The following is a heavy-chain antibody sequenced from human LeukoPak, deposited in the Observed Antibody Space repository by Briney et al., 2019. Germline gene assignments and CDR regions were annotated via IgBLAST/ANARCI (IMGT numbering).Heavy chain of an antibody. J-gene: IGHJ4*02. V-gene: IGHV4-39*01. D-gene: IGHD2-21*01. Sequence: NASETLSLTRTVSGGSISSNSNYWAWIRQPPGRGLEWIGSISYGGSTYYSPSRESRVTISVDTSKNQFSLRLSSVTAADTAVYYCARQALWFFDHWGQGTLVTVSS. CDR1: GGSISSNSNY. CDR2: ISYGGST. CDR3: ARQALWFFDH.